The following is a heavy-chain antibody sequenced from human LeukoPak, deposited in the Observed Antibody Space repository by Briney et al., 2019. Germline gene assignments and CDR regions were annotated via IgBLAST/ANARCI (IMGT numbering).Heavy chain of an antibody. Sequence: GGSLRLSCAASGFTFSRFAMSWVRQAPGKGLEWVSAMSVSGGPTYYADSVKGRFTISRDDSKNTLYLQMSSLTAEDTAMYYCSKDRWNRCWSVGDDFWGQGTLVTVSS. CDR1: GFTFSRFA. D-gene: IGHD1/OR15-1a*01. V-gene: IGHV3-23*01. J-gene: IGHJ4*02. CDR2: MSVSGGPT. CDR3: SKDRWNRCWSVGDDF.